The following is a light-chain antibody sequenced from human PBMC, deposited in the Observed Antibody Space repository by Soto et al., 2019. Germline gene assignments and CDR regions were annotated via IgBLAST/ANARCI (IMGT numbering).Light chain of an antibody. Sequence: QSVLTQPPSASGTPGQRVTISCSGSSSNSGSNTVNWYQQLPGTAPKLLIYSNNQRPSGVPDRFSGSKSGTSASLAISGLQSEDGADYYCAAWDDSLNGPDVVFGGGTKLTVL. CDR3: AAWDDSLNGPDVV. CDR1: SSNSGSNT. CDR2: SNN. J-gene: IGLJ2*01. V-gene: IGLV1-44*01.